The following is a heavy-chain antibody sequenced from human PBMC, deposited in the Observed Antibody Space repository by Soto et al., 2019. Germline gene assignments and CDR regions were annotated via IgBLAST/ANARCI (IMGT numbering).Heavy chain of an antibody. V-gene: IGHV3-74*01. CDR1: GFTSSSYW. J-gene: IGHJ6*02. D-gene: IGHD2-2*02. CDR2: INSDGSST. Sequence: GGSLRLSCAASGFTSSSYWMHWVRQSPGQGLVWVSRINSDGSSTSYEDSAMGRFTISRVNAKNTQYLQMISLRTEATAADYYARGGYCVSTSCYTVGLWYYYYYGMDVWGQGPTVTVS. CDR3: ARGGYCVSTSCYTVGLWYYYYYGMDV.